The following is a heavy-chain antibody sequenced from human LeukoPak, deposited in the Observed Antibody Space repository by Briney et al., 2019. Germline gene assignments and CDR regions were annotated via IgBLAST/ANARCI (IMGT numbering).Heavy chain of an antibody. CDR3: AKDRGYCSGGSCLYYYYMDV. V-gene: IGHV3-30*18. J-gene: IGHJ6*03. Sequence: GGSLRLSCAASGFTFSSYGMHWVRQAPGKGLEWVAVISYDGSNKYYADSVKGRFTISRDNSKNTLYLQMNSLRAEDTAVYYCAKDRGYCSGGSCLYYYYMDVWGNGTTVTVSS. CDR2: ISYDGSNK. D-gene: IGHD2-15*01. CDR1: GFTFSSYG.